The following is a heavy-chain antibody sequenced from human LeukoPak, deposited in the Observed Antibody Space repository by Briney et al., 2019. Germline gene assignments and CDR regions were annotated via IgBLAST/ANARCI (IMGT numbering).Heavy chain of an antibody. J-gene: IGHJ3*02. CDR2: ISWNSGSI. V-gene: IGHV3-9*01. CDR1: GFTFDDYA. D-gene: IGHD3-9*01. Sequence: GGSLRLSCAASGFTFDDYAMHWVRQAPGKGLEWVSGISWNSGSIGYADSAKGRFTISRDNAKNSLYLQMNSLRAEDTALYYCAKALRYFDWFSFSGFAFDIWGQGTMVTVSS. CDR3: AKALRYFDWFSFSGFAFDI.